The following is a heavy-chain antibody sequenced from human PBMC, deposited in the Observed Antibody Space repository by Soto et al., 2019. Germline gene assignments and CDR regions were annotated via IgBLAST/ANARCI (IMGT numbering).Heavy chain of an antibody. Sequence: GGSLRLSCAASGFTFSSYSMNWVRQAPGKGLEWVSYISSSSSTIYYADSVKGRFTISRDNAKNSLYLQMNSLRAEDTAVYYCASTLDDYGDYRDAFDIWGQGTMVTVSS. V-gene: IGHV3-48*01. CDR2: ISSSSSTI. CDR1: GFTFSSYS. D-gene: IGHD4-17*01. CDR3: ASTLDDYGDYRDAFDI. J-gene: IGHJ3*02.